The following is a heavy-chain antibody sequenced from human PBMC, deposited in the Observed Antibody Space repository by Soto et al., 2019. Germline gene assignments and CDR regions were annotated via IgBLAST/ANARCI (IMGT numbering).Heavy chain of an antibody. CDR3: AKDPNGEYVGGFEM. CDR1: GFSFSSYA. J-gene: IGHJ3*02. V-gene: IGHV3-23*01. Sequence: EVQLLESGGGLVQPGGSLRLSCAASGFSFSSYAMSWVRQTPGKGLELVSGISASGGITHYADSVRGRFTISRDNSKNTQSLQMNSLRAEDTAVYYCAKDPNGEYVGGFEMWGQGTTVIVSS. CDR2: ISASGGIT. D-gene: IGHD4-17*01.